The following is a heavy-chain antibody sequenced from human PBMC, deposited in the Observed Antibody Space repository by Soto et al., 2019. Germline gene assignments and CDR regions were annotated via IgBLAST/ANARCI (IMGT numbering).Heavy chain of an antibody. J-gene: IGHJ2*01. Sequence: SATLSLACAVHGRSFSGFYWTWLRQPPGKGLEWIGEINHSGSSNYNPPLKSRVTMSLDTSRNQFSLSLNSVTAADTAVYYCARMAGPWYFDLWGRGTLVTVTS. CDR2: INHSGSS. CDR1: GRSFSGFY. CDR3: ARMAGPWYFDL. V-gene: IGHV4-34*01.